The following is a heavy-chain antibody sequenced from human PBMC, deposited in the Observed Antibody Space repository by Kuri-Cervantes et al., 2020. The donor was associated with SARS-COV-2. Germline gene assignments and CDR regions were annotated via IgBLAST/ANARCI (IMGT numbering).Heavy chain of an antibody. CDR1: GFTFSSYS. CDR3: ARDRPTRVVLGNAFDI. J-gene: IGHJ3*02. V-gene: IGHV3-21*01. CDR2: ISSSSSYI. Sequence: LTCAASGFTFSSYSMNWVRQAPGKGLEWVSSISSSSSYIYYADSVKGRFTISRDNAKNPLYLQMNSLRAEDTAVYYCARDRPTRVVLGNAFDIWGQGTMVTVSS. D-gene: IGHD2-2*01.